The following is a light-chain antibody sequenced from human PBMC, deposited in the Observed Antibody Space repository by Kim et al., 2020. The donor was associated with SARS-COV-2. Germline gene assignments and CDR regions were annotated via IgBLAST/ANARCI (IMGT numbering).Light chain of an antibody. CDR1: SLRSYY. CDR3: KSRDSSGKVV. V-gene: IGLV3-19*01. CDR2: GKN. J-gene: IGLJ2*01. Sequence: SSELTQDPAVSVALGQTVRITCQGDSLRSYYASWYQQKPGQAPVLVIYGKNNRPSGIPDRFSGSSSGNTASLIITGAQAEDEADYYCKSRDSSGKVVFGGGTQLTVL.